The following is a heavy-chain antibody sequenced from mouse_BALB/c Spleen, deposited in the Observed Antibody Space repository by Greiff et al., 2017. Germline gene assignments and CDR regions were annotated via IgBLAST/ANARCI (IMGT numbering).Heavy chain of an antibody. V-gene: IGHV5-12-2*01. D-gene: IGHD2-14*01. CDR2: ISNGGGST. CDR3: ARHRYDEYYYAMDY. J-gene: IGHJ4*01. Sequence: EVQLVESGGGLVQPGGSLKLSCAASGFTFSSYTMSWVRQTPEKRLEWVAYISNGGGSTYYPDTVKGRFTISRDNAKNTLYLQMSSLKSEDTAMYYCARHRYDEYYYAMDYWGQGTSVTVSS. CDR1: GFTFSSYT.